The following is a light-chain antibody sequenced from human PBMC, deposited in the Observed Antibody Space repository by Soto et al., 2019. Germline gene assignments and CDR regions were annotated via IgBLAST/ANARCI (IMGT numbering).Light chain of an antibody. Sequence: EIVLTQSPGTLSLSPGERATLSCRASQSVRSSYLAWYQQKPGQAPRLLIYGASSRATGIPDRFSGGGSGTDFTLTISRLEPEDLAVYYCQQYGNSPTFGGGTKVEMK. CDR1: QSVRSSY. CDR3: QQYGNSPT. CDR2: GAS. V-gene: IGKV3-20*01. J-gene: IGKJ4*01.